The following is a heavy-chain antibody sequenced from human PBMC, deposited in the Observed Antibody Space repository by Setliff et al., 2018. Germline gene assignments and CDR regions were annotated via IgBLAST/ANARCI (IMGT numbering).Heavy chain of an antibody. J-gene: IGHJ6*02. D-gene: IGHD6-13*01. CDR3: AIVSMYSSSWYFYYYCMDV. Sequence: PETLSLTCTVSGGSISSTIYYWGWIRQPPGKGLEWIGSIYYSGSTYYNPSLKSRVTISVDTSKNQFSRKLSSVTAADTAVYYCAIVSMYSSSWYFYYYCMDVWGHGTTVTVSS. V-gene: IGHV4-39*07. CDR2: IYYSGST. CDR1: GGSISSTIYY.